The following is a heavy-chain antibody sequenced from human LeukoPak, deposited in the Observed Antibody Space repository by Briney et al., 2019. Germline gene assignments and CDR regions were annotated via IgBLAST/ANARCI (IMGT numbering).Heavy chain of an antibody. CDR1: GYTFTSYG. CDR2: ISAYNGNT. CDR3: ARGDTYYYDSSSTHFDY. D-gene: IGHD3-22*01. V-gene: IGHV1-18*01. J-gene: IGHJ4*02. Sequence: ASVKVSCKASGYTFTSYGISWVRQAPGQGLEWMGWISAYNGNTNYAQKLQGRVTMTTDTSTSTAYMELRSLRSDDTAVYYCARGDTYYYDSSSTHFDYWGQGTLVTVSS.